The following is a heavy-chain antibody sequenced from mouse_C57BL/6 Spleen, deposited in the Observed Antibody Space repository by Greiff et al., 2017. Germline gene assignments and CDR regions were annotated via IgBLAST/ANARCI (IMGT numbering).Heavy chain of an antibody. D-gene: IGHD4-1*01. J-gene: IGHJ2*01. CDR3: VRGLANWDYFDY. V-gene: IGHV10-3*01. CDR1: GFTFNTYA. CDR2: IRSKSSNYAT. Sequence: EVKLVESGGGLVQPKGSLKLSCAASGFTFNTYAMHWVRQAPGKGLEWVARIRSKSSNYATNYADSVKDRFTISRDDSQSMLYLHMNNLKTEDTAMYYCVRGLANWDYFDYWGQGTTLTVSS.